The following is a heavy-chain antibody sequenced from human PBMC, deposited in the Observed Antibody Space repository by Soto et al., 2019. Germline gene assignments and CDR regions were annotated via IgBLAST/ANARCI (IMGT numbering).Heavy chain of an antibody. Sequence: ESGGGVVQPGRSLRLSCAASGFTFSSYGMHWVRQAPGKGLEWVAVISYDGSNKYYADSVKGRFTISRDNSKNTLYLQMNSLRAEDTAVYYCAKARVGATSTLDYWGQGTLVTVSS. CDR1: GFTFSSYG. J-gene: IGHJ4*02. V-gene: IGHV3-30*18. D-gene: IGHD1-26*01. CDR3: AKARVGATSTLDY. CDR2: ISYDGSNK.